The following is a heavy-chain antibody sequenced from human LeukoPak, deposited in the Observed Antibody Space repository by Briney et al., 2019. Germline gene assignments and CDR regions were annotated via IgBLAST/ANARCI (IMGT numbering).Heavy chain of an antibody. J-gene: IGHJ6*02. V-gene: IGHV4-31*03. Sequence: SETLSLTCTVSGGSISSGSYYWSCIRQHPGKGLECIGYIYYSGGTYYNPSLKSRVTISVDTSKNQFSLKLSSVTAADTAVYYCARDVSSGYLAHYYYAMDVWGQGTTVTVSS. CDR3: ARDVSSGYLAHYYYAMDV. CDR2: IYYSGGT. D-gene: IGHD3-22*01. CDR1: GGSISSGSYY.